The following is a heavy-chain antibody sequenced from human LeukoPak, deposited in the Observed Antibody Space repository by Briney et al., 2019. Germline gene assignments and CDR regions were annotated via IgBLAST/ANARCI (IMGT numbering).Heavy chain of an antibody. V-gene: IGHV1-2*02. D-gene: IGHD3-22*01. CDR3: AREKDDSSGYYPDAFDI. J-gene: IGHJ3*02. CDR2: INPNSGGT. Sequence: ASVKVSCKASGGTFSSYAISWVRQAPGQGLEWMGWINPNSGGTNYAQKFQGRVTMTRDTSISTAYMELSRLRSDDTAVYYCAREKDDSSGYYPDAFDIWGQGTMVTVSS. CDR1: GGTFSSYA.